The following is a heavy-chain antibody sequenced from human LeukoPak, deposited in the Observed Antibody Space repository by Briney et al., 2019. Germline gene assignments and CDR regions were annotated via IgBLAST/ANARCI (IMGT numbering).Heavy chain of an antibody. V-gene: IGHV1-8*01. CDR2: MNPNSGNT. CDR1: GYTFTSHD. CDR3: ARRARQSRSFDY. D-gene: IGHD6-6*01. Sequence: ASVKVSCKASGYTFTSHDINWVRQATGQGLEWMGWMNPNSGNTGYAQKFQGRVTMTRNTSISTAYMELSSLRSEDTAVYYCARRARQSRSFDYWGQGTLVTVSS. J-gene: IGHJ4*02.